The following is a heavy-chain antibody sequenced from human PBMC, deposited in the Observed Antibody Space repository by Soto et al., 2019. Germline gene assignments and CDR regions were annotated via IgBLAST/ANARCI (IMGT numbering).Heavy chain of an antibody. Sequence: GGSLRLSCATSGFIFSTYIMNWVRQAPGKGLEWVSYISSSSSSIYYADSVKGRFTIFRDNAKNSLYLQMNSLRDEDTAVYYCARDRCSGGSCYFYFDYSGQGPQVTVSS. CDR3: ARDRCSGGSCYFYFDY. V-gene: IGHV3-48*02. CDR2: ISSSSSSI. CDR1: GFIFSTYI. D-gene: IGHD2-15*01. J-gene: IGHJ4*02.